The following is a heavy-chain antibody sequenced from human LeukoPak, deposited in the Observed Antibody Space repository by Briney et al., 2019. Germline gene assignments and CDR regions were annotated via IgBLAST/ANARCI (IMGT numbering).Heavy chain of an antibody. CDR3: VRELVAAAGLNDAFDI. CDR2: IYSGGNT. Sequence: GGSLRLSCAVSGFTVSSYYMSWVRQAPGKGLEWVSVIYSGGNTHYADSVKGRFTISRDNSKNTLYLQMNSLRAEDTAVYYCVRELVAAAGLNDAFDIWGQGTMVTVSS. V-gene: IGHV3-66*01. D-gene: IGHD6-13*01. J-gene: IGHJ3*02. CDR1: GFTVSSYY.